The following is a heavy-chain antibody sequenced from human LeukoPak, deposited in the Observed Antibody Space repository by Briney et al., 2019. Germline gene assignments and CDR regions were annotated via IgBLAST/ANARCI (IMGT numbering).Heavy chain of an antibody. J-gene: IGHJ4*02. V-gene: IGHV3-74*01. CDR1: GFTFSSYW. CDR3: ATGIAAESSVAIEY. D-gene: IGHD6-13*01. Sequence: GGSLRLSCAASGFTFSSYWMYWVRHVPGKGLVCVSRINSGGDIAYYADSVEGRFTISRYNAKNTLFLQMNSLRDEDTAVYYCATGIAAESSVAIEYWGQGALVTVSA. CDR2: INSGGDIA.